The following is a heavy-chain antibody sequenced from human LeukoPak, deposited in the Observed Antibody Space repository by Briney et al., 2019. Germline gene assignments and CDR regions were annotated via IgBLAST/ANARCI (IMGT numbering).Heavy chain of an antibody. CDR2: ISYDGTNK. D-gene: IGHD3-9*01. J-gene: IGHJ3*02. CDR1: GFTFSSYA. Sequence: GGSLRLSCAASGFTFSSYAMHWVRQAPGKGLEWVAVISYDGTNKNFADSVKGRFTISRDNSKNTLYLQMNSLRAEDTAVYYCARDMTGPHAAFDIWGQGTMVTVSS. V-gene: IGHV3-30*07. CDR3: ARDMTGPHAAFDI.